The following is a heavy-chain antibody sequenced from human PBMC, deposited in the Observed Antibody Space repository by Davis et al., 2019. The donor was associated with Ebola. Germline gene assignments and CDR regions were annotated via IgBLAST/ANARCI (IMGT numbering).Heavy chain of an antibody. D-gene: IGHD2-15*01. CDR1: GVSISSGSYY. V-gene: IGHV4-39*01. CDR3: ARHPALYY. J-gene: IGHJ4*02. Sequence: SETLSLTCTVSGVSISSGSYYCGWVRQAPGKGLEWIGSTSYSGNTCYNPSLKSRVTLSVDKSKNPFSLKVSSVTDADTAVYFCARHPALYYWGQGTLVTVSS. CDR2: TSYSGNT.